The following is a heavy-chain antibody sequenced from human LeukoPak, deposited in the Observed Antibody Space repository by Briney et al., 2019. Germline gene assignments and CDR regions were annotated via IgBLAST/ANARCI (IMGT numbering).Heavy chain of an antibody. V-gene: IGHV3-20*04. Sequence: RGSLRLSCAASGFTFDDYGMSWVRQAPGKGLEWVSGNNWHGGSTGYADSVKGRFTISRDNAKNSLYLHMNSLRAEDTALYYCARDGSSGWMYYFDYWGQGALVTVSS. CDR1: GFTFDDYG. J-gene: IGHJ4*02. D-gene: IGHD6-19*01. CDR2: NNWHGGST. CDR3: ARDGSSGWMYYFDY.